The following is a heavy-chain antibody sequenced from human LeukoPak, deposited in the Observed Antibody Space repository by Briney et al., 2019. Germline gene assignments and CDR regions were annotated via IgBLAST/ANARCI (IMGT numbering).Heavy chain of an antibody. J-gene: IGHJ6*02. D-gene: IGHD6-13*01. CDR3: ARLSGYSSSWYYYYYGTDV. Sequence: SETLSLTCTVSGGSISSYYWSWLRQPPGKGLEWIGYIYYSGSTNYNPSLKSRVTISVDTSKNQFSLKLSSVTAADTAVYYCARLSGYSSSWYYYYYGTDVWGQGTTVTVSS. CDR2: IYYSGST. V-gene: IGHV4-59*08. CDR1: GGSISSYY.